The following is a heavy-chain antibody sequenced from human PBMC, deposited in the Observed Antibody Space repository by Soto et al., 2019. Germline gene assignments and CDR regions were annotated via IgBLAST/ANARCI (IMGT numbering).Heavy chain of an antibody. Sequence: GASVKVSCKASGYTFTSYGISWVRQAPGQGLEWMGWISAYSGNTNYAQKLQGRVTMTTDTSTSTAYMELRSLRSDDTAVYYCARDVLGSLIAARQAYSSGWYQVKAVFDYWGQGTLVTVSS. CDR2: ISAYSGNT. V-gene: IGHV1-18*01. J-gene: IGHJ4*02. CDR3: ARDVLGSLIAARQAYSSGWYQVKAVFDY. CDR1: GYTFTSYG. D-gene: IGHD6-19*01.